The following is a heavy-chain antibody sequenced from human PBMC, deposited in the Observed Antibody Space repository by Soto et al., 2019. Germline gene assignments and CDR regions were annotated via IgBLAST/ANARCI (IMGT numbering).Heavy chain of an antibody. D-gene: IGHD2-15*01. CDR2: ISAYNGNT. CDR3: AREKEGFCSGGSCPNNAIIIYYFDY. CDR1: GYTFTSYG. Sequence: ASVKVSCTASGYTFTSYGISWVRQAPGQGLEWMGWISAYNGNTNYAQKLQGRVTMTTDTSTSTAYMELRSLRSDDTAVYYCAREKEGFCSGGSCPNNAIIIYYFDYGGQGTLVTVSS. J-gene: IGHJ4*02. V-gene: IGHV1-18*01.